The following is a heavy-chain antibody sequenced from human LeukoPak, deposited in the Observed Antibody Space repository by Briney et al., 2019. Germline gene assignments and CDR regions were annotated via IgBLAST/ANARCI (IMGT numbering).Heavy chain of an antibody. D-gene: IGHD5-18*01. Sequence: QSGGSLRLSCAAPGFTFSSYGMHWVRQAPGKGLEWVAFIRYDGSNKYYADSVKGRFTISRDSSKNTLYLQMNSLRAEDTAVYYCAKDLHAWIQLWSGLDAFDIWGQGTMVTVSS. V-gene: IGHV3-30*02. CDR3: AKDLHAWIQLWSGLDAFDI. CDR2: IRYDGSNK. CDR1: GFTFSSYG. J-gene: IGHJ3*02.